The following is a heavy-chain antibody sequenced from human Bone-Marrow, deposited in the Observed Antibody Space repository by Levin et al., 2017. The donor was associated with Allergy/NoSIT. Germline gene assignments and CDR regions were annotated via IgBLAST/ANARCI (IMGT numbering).Heavy chain of an antibody. V-gene: IGHV3-49*03. CDR3: SRGVASGYCTSTRCYEVSGYYFDY. J-gene: IGHJ4*02. Sequence: AGGSLRLSCTASGFTFGDYAMNWFRQGPGKGLEWVGFIRSIAYGGTTEYAASVKGRFTISRDDSKSIAYLQMNSLKSDDTAVYFCSRGVASGYCTSTRCYEVSGYYFDYWGQGTLVTVSS. CDR2: IRSIAYGGTT. D-gene: IGHD2-2*01. CDR1: GFTFGDYA.